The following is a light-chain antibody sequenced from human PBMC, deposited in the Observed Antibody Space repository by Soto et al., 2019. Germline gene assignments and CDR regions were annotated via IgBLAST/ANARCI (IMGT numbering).Light chain of an antibody. V-gene: IGLV2-8*01. CDR1: SSDVVGYNY. J-gene: IGLJ2*01. CDR3: SSYAGRNKLL. CDR2: EVS. Sequence: QAALTPPPSSSVSPGQSVTISGTGTSSDVVGYNYVSWYKQHPGKAPKLMIFEVSKRPSGVPDRFSGSKSGNTASLTVSGLQAEDEADDYCSSYAGRNKLLFGGGTKATVI.